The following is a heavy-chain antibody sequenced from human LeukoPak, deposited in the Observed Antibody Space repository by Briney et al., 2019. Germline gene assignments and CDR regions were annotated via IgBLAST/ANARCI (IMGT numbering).Heavy chain of an antibody. CDR2: ISSSGSII. J-gene: IGHJ4*02. D-gene: IGHD2-21*01. V-gene: IGHV3-11*04. CDR1: GFSFSDYF. Sequence: GGSLRLSCAASGFSFSDYFMSWIRQAPGKGPEWVSYISSSGSIIHYADSVKGRFTISRDNAKNSLYLQMNSLRAEDTAVYYCARVGPTSCGGSCPFDYWGQGTLVTVSS. CDR3: ARVGPTSCGGSCPFDY.